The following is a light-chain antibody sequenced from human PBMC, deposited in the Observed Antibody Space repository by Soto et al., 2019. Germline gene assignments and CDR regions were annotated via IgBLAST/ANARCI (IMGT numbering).Light chain of an antibody. CDR3: QQYYSYPLT. Sequence: IQMTHSPSTLPASVGDRVTITCRANQSISTWLAWYQQKPGKAPNLLIYKASRLETGVPSRFSGSGSGTDFTLTISCLQSEDFATYYCQQYYSYPLTFGGGTKVDI. V-gene: IGKV1-5*03. J-gene: IGKJ4*01. CDR2: KAS. CDR1: QSISTW.